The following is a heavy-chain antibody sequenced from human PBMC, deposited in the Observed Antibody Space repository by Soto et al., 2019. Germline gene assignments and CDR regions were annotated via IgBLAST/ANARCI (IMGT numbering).Heavy chain of an antibody. CDR2: ISNDGSST. Sequence: EVQLVESGGGLVQPGGSLRLSCVASGFTFSSYWMHWVRQAPGKGLVWVSSISNDGSSTSYADPVKGRLTISRDNAKNTLYLQLNSLRAEDTVVYYCAILPNKSPQNWGQGTLVIVSP. CDR1: GFTFSSYW. D-gene: IGHD2-15*01. CDR3: AILPNKSPQN. V-gene: IGHV3-74*01. J-gene: IGHJ1*01.